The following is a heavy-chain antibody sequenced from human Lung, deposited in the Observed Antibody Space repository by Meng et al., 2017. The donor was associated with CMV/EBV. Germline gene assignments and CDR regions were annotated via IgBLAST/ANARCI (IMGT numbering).Heavy chain of an antibody. D-gene: IGHD3-3*01. J-gene: IGHJ6*02. Sequence: LXCTVSGGSISSSSYYXGWIRQPPGKGLEWIGSIYYSGSTYYNPSLKSRVTISVDTSKNQFSLKLSSVTAADTAVYYCASSLRYYDFWSGYYTGDYYYYGMDVWXQGTTVTVSS. CDR2: IYYSGST. CDR1: GGSISSSSYY. CDR3: ASSLRYYDFWSGYYTGDYYYYGMDV. V-gene: IGHV4-39*07.